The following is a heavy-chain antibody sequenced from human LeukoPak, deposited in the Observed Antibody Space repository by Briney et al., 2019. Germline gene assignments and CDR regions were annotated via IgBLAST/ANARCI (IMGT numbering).Heavy chain of an antibody. CDR1: GYTFTGYY. CDR2: INPNSGGT. Sequence: GASVKVSCKASGYTFTGYYMHWVRQAPGQGLEWMGWINPNSGGTNYAQKFQGRVTMTRDTSIGTAYMELSGRRSDDTAVYYCPPTPHAYNFGDLGYWGQGTLVTVSS. V-gene: IGHV1-2*02. J-gene: IGHJ4*02. CDR3: PPTPHAYNFGDLGY. D-gene: IGHD5-24*01.